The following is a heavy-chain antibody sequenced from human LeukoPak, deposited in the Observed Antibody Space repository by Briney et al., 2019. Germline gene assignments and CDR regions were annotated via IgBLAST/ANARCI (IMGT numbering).Heavy chain of an antibody. Sequence: GGSLRLSCAASGFTFSSYSMNWVRQAPGKGLEWVASISSSSSYIYYAESVKGRFTISRDNAKNSLYLQMNSLRAEDTAVYYCARQLPAGSDYWGQGTLVTVSS. D-gene: IGHD3-10*01. CDR1: GFTFSSYS. J-gene: IGHJ4*02. V-gene: IGHV3-21*01. CDR2: ISSSSSYI. CDR3: ARQLPAGSDY.